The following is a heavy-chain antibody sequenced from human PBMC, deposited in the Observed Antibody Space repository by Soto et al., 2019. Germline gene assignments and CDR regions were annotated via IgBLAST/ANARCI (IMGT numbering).Heavy chain of an antibody. Sequence: PSETLSLTCAAYGGSFSGYYWSWIRQPPGKGLGWIGEINHSGSTNYNPSLKSRVTISVDTSKNQFSLKLSSVTAADTAVYYCAREKQTRHYYYYGMDVWGQGTTVTVSS. J-gene: IGHJ6*02. D-gene: IGHD2-2*01. V-gene: IGHV4-34*01. CDR1: GGSFSGYY. CDR2: INHSGST. CDR3: AREKQTRHYYYYGMDV.